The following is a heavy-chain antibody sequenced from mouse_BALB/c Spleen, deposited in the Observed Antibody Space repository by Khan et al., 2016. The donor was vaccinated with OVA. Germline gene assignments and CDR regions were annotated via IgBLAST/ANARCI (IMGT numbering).Heavy chain of an antibody. J-gene: IGHJ4*01. CDR1: GFSLNGYG. Sequence: VELVESGPGLVAPSQSLSITCTVSGFSLNGYGVNWVRQPPGKGLEWLGMIWGDGSTDYNSALKSRLNLSKDNSKSQVFLKMNSLQTDDTARYYCARAYYGNYRETMDYWGQEASFTVSS. CDR3: ARAYYGNYRETMDY. CDR2: IWGDGST. D-gene: IGHD2-10*01. V-gene: IGHV2-6-7*01.